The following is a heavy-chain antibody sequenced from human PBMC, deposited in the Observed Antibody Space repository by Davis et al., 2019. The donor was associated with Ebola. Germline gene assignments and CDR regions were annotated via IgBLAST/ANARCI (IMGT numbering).Heavy chain of an antibody. CDR3: ARASKLGVVILRFATDV. CDR2: IHYSGST. J-gene: IGHJ6*02. CDR1: GGSISGYY. V-gene: IGHV4-59*08. Sequence: PSETLSLTCTVSGGSISGYYWSWIRQTPGKGLEWIGNIHYSGSTNYNPSLRSRFTMSVDMSKNQFSLRLTSVTAADTAVYYCARASKLGVVILRFATDVWGQGTTVTVSS. D-gene: IGHD3-3*01.